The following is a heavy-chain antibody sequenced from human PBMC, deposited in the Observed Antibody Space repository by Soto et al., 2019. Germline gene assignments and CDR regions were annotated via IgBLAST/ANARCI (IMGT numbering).Heavy chain of an antibody. Sequence: QVQLVESGGGVVQPGRSLRLSCAASGFTFSSYAMHWVRQAPGKGLEWVAVISYDGNNKYYADSVKGRFTISRDNSKNTLYLQMNSLRAEDTAVYYCAKDPDSQIVLVTAQIDYWGQGTLVTVSS. CDR3: AKDPDSQIVLVTAQIDY. V-gene: IGHV3-30-3*01. CDR1: GFTFSSYA. CDR2: ISYDGNNK. J-gene: IGHJ4*02. D-gene: IGHD2-21*02.